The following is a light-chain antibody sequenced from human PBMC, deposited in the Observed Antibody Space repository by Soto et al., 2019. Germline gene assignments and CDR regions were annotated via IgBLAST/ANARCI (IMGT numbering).Light chain of an antibody. J-gene: IGKJ4*01. CDR3: QQSYNMPL. Sequence: DIQMTQSPSSLSASVGDRVTITCRASQSISSYLNWYQQKPGKAPKLLISAASSLQGGVPSRFSGSGSGTDFTLTISSLQPEDFATYYCQQSYNMPLFGGGTKVEIK. CDR2: AAS. CDR1: QSISSY. V-gene: IGKV1-39*01.